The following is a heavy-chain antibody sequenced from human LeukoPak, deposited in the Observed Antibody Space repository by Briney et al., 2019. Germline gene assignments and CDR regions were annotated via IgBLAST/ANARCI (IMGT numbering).Heavy chain of an antibody. D-gene: IGHD2-15*01. V-gene: IGHV3-23*01. CDR2: ISSTGGTT. CDR1: GFTFDDYA. Sequence: GGSLRLSCAASGFTFDDYAMHWVRQAPGKGLEWVSSISSTGGTTYYADSVKGRFTISRDNSKDTLYLQMSSLRAEDTAIYYCAKNGDRGAFCTGGTCYPYFYYYMDVWGKGTTVTI. J-gene: IGHJ6*03. CDR3: AKNGDRGAFCTGGTCYPYFYYYMDV.